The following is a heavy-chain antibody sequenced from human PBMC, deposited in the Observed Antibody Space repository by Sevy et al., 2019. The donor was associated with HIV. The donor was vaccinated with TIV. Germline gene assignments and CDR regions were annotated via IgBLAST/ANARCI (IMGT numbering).Heavy chain of an antibody. J-gene: IGHJ4*02. CDR2: IYPGDSDT. V-gene: IGHV5-51*01. Sequence: GESLKISCKGSGYSFTSYWIGWVRQMPGKGLEWMGIIYPGDSDTRYGPSFQGQVTISAAKSISTAYLQWSSLKASDNAMYYCASRYYCSSTSCHFDYWGQGTLVPVSS. CDR1: GYSFTSYW. CDR3: ASRYYCSSTSCHFDY. D-gene: IGHD2-2*01.